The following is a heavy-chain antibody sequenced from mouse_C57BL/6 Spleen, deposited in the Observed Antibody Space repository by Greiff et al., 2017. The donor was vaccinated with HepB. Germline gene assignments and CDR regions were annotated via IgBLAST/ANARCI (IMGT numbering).Heavy chain of an antibody. CDR3: ARERITTVVATDY. V-gene: IGHV1-19*01. CDR2: INPYNGGT. Sequence: EVQLQQSGPVLVKPGASVKMSCKASGYTFTDYYMNWVKQSHGKSLEWIGVINPYNGGTSYNQKFKGKATLTVDKSSSTAYMQLSSLTSEDSAVYYCARERITTVVATDYWGQGTTLTVCS. CDR1: GYTFTDYY. D-gene: IGHD1-1*01. J-gene: IGHJ2*01.